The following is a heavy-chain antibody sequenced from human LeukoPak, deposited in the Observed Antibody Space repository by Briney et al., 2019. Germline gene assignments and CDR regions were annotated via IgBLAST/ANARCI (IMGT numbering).Heavy chain of an antibody. CDR3: ARVRRYCSSTSCGSLDY. D-gene: IGHD2-2*01. CDR1: GFTFSSYG. Sequence: GRSLRLSCAASGFTFSSYGMHWVRQAPGRGLGWVAVISYDGSNKYYADSVKGRFTISRDNAKNSLYLQMNSLRAEDTAVYYCARVRRYCSSTSCGSLDYWGQGTLVTVSS. J-gene: IGHJ4*02. CDR2: ISYDGSNK. V-gene: IGHV3-30*03.